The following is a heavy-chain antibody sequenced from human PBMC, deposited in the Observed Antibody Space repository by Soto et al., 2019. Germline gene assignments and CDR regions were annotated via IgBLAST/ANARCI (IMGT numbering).Heavy chain of an antibody. Sequence: QVQLVQSGGEVKKPGASVKVSCKTSGYSFTTYGISWVRQAPGQGLEWMGWISAYNGNTNYAQKLQDRVTMTTDTSTSTGYMELRSLRSDDRAVYYCAREGPASYYYYGMDVWGQGSTVTVSS. J-gene: IGHJ6*02. CDR2: ISAYNGNT. V-gene: IGHV1-18*01. CDR3: AREGPASYYYYGMDV. CDR1: GYSFTTYG.